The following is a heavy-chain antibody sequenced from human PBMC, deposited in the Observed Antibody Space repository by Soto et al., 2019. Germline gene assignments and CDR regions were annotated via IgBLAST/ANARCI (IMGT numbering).Heavy chain of an antibody. Sequence: QVQLQESGPGLLRPSETLSLTCTVSGVSLDNFFWSWIRQTPGKGLEWLGYVSQGGTESYMTEGGPTGYNPPLDSRPTISLDLPKNQFSLTLTSVTAADTAVYYCARDRGGITVSAKPLGEWFDPWGQGTLVTVSS. CDR1: GVSLDNFF. D-gene: IGHD3-16*01. CDR3: ARDRGGITVSAKPLGEWFDP. V-gene: IGHV4-59*01. J-gene: IGHJ5*02. CDR2: VSQGGTESYMTEGGPT.